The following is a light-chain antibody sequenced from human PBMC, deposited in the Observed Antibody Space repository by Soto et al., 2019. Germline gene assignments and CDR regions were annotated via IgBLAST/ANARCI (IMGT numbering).Light chain of an antibody. Sequence: EVVLTQSPGTLSLSPGERATLSCRASQSVSSRYLAWYQQKPGQAPRLLIYDASNRAAGFPARFSGSGFGRDFTLTISSLEPEDFAVYYCQQRSDWPITFGQGTRLEIK. CDR3: QQRSDWPIT. J-gene: IGKJ5*01. V-gene: IGKV3-11*02. CDR2: DAS. CDR1: QSVSSRY.